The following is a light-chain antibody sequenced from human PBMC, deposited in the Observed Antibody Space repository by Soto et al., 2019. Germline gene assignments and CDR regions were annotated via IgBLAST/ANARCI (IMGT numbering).Light chain of an antibody. V-gene: IGKV3-20*01. Sequence: EIVLTQSPGTLSLSPGERATLSCRASQTVDSNYLAWYQQRPGQAPRLLISGASLRAAGIPDRFSGGGSGTDFTLTISRLEPEDFAVYCCQQYASSQTFGQGTRVEIK. CDR1: QTVDSNY. J-gene: IGKJ1*01. CDR2: GAS. CDR3: QQYASSQT.